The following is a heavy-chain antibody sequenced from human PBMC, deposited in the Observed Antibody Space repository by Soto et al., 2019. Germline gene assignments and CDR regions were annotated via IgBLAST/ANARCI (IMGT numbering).Heavy chain of an antibody. D-gene: IGHD2-15*01. V-gene: IGHV4-34*01. CDR1: GGSFSGYY. CDR3: ASRYCSGGSCYSGGYYYYYMDV. CDR2: INHSGST. J-gene: IGHJ6*03. Sequence: SETLSLTCAVYGGSFSGYYWSWIRQPPGKGLEWIGEINHSGSTNYNPSLKSRVTISVDTSKNQFSLKLSSVTAADTAVYYCASRYCSGGSCYSGGYYYYYMDVRGKGTTVTVSS.